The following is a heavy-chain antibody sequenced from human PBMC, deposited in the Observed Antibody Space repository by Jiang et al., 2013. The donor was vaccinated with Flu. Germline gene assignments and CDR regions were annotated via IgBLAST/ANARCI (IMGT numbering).Heavy chain of an antibody. V-gene: IGHV6-1*01. CDR2: TYYRSKWYN. CDR1: GDSVSSNSAA. Sequence: SLTCAISGDSVSSNSAAWNWIRQSPSRGLEWLGRTYYRSKWYNDYAVSVKSRITINPDTSKNQFSLQLNSVTPEDTAVYYCAREGRAEDSSGRIDYWGQGTLVTVSS. D-gene: IGHD6-19*01. J-gene: IGHJ4*02. CDR3: AREGRAEDSSGRIDY.